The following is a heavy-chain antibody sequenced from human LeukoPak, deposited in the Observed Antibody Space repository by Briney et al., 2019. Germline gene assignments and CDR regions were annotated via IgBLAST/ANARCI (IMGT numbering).Heavy chain of an antibody. CDR3: VRGGNWFDP. CDR1: GFTFSGYE. D-gene: IGHD3-10*01. V-gene: IGHV3-48*03. J-gene: IGHJ5*02. CDR2: INGAGSAI. Sequence: GGSLRLSCAASGFTFSGYEMNWVRQAPGKGLQWVSYINGAGSAIYYADSVKGRFTMSRDNAKNSFFLQMNGLRVEDMAVYYCVRGGNWFDPWGQGTLVTVSS.